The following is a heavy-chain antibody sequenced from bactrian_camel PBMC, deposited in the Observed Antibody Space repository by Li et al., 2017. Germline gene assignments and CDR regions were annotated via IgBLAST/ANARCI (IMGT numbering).Heavy chain of an antibody. CDR1: GNTYRRVC. V-gene: IGHV3S53*01. J-gene: IGHJ4*01. Sequence: HVQLVESGGGSVQSGGSLRLSCAASGNTYRRVCWGWFRQSPGKEREGVAVIESGGTTSYADSVKGRFTISQDDANNTVYLEMNSLKPEDTAMYYCVRGRGDWVLDNYWGQGTQVTVS. CDR3: VRGRGDWVLDNY. CDR2: IESGGTT. D-gene: IGHD5*01.